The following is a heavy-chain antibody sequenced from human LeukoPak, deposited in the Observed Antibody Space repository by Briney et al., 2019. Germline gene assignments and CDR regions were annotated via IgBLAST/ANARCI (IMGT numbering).Heavy chain of an antibody. V-gene: IGHV4-59*01. CDR1: GGSIRSYY. J-gene: IGHJ4*02. D-gene: IGHD6-13*01. CDR3: ARQVYSSSWSYYFDY. CDR2: IHYSGST. Sequence: SETLSLTCTVSGGSIRSYYWSWIRQPPGRGLEWIGSIHYSGSTSYNSSLKSRVTISVDTSKNQSSLKLSSVTPADTAVYYGARQVYSSSWSYYFDYWGQGILVTVSS.